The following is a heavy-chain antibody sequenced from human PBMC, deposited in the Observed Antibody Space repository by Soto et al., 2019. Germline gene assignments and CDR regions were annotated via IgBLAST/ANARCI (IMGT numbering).Heavy chain of an antibody. J-gene: IGHJ6*03. D-gene: IGHD3-10*01. CDR2: ISWNSGSI. CDR1: GFTFDDYA. Sequence: EVQLVESGGGLVQPGRSLRLSCAASGFTFDDYAMHWVRQAPGKGLEWASGISWNSGSIGYADSVKGRFTISRDNAKNSLYLQMNRLRAEDTALYYCAKDMFYGSGSYYYYYYMDVWGKGTPVTVSS. V-gene: IGHV3-9*01. CDR3: AKDMFYGSGSYYYYYYMDV.